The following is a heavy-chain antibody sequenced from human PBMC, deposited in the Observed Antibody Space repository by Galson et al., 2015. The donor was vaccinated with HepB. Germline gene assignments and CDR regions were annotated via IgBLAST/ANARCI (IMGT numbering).Heavy chain of an antibody. CDR3: ARVDDSSGYYYGFDY. J-gene: IGHJ4*02. D-gene: IGHD3-22*01. Sequence: SVKVSCKASGYTFTSYGISWVRQAPGQGLEWMGWISAYNGNTNYAQKLQGRVTMTTDTSTSTAYMELRSLRSDDTAVYYCARVDDSSGYYYGFDYWGQGTLVTVSS. CDR1: GYTFTSYG. CDR2: ISAYNGNT. V-gene: IGHV1-18*04.